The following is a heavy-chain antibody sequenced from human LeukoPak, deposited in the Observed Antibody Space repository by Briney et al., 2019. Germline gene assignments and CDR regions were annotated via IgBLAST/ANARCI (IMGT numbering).Heavy chain of an antibody. CDR2: MNPNSGNT. CDR1: GYTFTSYD. Sequence: ASVKVSCKASGYTFTSYDINWVRQATGQGLEWMGWMNPNSGNTGYAQKFQGRVTITRNTSISTVYMELSRLRSEDTAVYYCARGGDIVLMVYAVPSSDFDYWGQGTLVTVSS. J-gene: IGHJ4*02. D-gene: IGHD2-8*01. CDR3: ARGGDIVLMVYAVPSSDFDY. V-gene: IGHV1-8*03.